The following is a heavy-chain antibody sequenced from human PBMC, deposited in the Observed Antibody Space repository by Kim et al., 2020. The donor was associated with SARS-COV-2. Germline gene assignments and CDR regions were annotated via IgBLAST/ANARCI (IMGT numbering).Heavy chain of an antibody. CDR3: ARIVGATPQSTFYYFDY. CDR2: INHSGST. V-gene: IGHV4-34*01. D-gene: IGHD1-26*01. J-gene: IGHJ4*02. CDR1: GGSFSGYY. Sequence: SETLSLTCAVYGGSFSGYYWSWIRQPPGKGLEWIGEINHSGSTNYNPSLKSRVTISVDTSKNQFSLKLSSVTAADTAVYYCARIVGATPQSTFYYFDYWGQGTLVTVSS.